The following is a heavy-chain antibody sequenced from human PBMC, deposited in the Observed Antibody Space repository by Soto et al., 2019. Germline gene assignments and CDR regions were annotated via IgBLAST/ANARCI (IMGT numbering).Heavy chain of an antibody. Sequence: SETLSLTCTVSGGSISSYYCSWIRQPPGKGLEWIGYIYYSGSTNYNPSLKSRVTISVDTSKNQFSLKLSSVTAADTAVYYCARVGVPYYYDSSGYFDNWGQGTLVTVS. CDR2: IYYSGST. J-gene: IGHJ4*02. CDR1: GGSISSYY. V-gene: IGHV4-59*01. CDR3: ARVGVPYYYDSSGYFDN. D-gene: IGHD3-22*01.